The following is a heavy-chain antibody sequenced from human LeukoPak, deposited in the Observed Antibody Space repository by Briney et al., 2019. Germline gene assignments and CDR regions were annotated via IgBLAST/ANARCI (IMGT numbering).Heavy chain of an antibody. CDR3: ARTDYDSSGPNFDY. J-gene: IGHJ4*02. CDR1: GGSISSYY. D-gene: IGHD3-22*01. CDR2: IYYSGST. V-gene: IGHV4-59*01. Sequence: SETLSLTCTVSGGSISSYYWSWIRQPPGKGLEWIGYIYYSGSTNYNPSLKSRVTISVDTSKNQFSLNLSSVTAADTAVYYCARTDYDSSGPNFDYWGQGTLVTVSS.